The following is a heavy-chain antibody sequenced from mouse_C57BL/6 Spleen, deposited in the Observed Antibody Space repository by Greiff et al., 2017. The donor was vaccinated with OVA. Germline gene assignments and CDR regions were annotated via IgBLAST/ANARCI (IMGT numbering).Heavy chain of an antibody. J-gene: IGHJ2*01. Sequence: EVQVVESGGGLVKPGGSLKLSCAASGFTFSDYGMHWVRQAPEKGLEWVAYISSGSSTIYYADTVKGRFTISRDNAKNTLFLQMTSLRSEDTAMYYCARDYDYDGDYFDYWGQGTTLTVSS. V-gene: IGHV5-17*01. CDR2: ISSGSSTI. D-gene: IGHD2-4*01. CDR3: ARDYDYDGDYFDY. CDR1: GFTFSDYG.